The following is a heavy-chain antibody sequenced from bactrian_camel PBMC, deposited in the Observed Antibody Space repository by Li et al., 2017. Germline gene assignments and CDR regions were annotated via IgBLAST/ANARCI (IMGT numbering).Heavy chain of an antibody. CDR2: IYSDGIDT. CDR1: GFTFSSYY. D-gene: IGHD4*01. Sequence: HVQLVESGGGLVQPGGSLRPSCAASGFTFSSYYTSWVRQAPGKGLEWVSSIYSDGIDTDYADSVKDRYTISRDATLNTLYLQMSRLKVEDTARYYCVATGASGSSCFDPKSWTDSYSGQGTQVTVS. CDR3: VATGASGSSCFDPKSWTDSY. V-gene: IGHV3S5*01. J-gene: IGHJ4*01.